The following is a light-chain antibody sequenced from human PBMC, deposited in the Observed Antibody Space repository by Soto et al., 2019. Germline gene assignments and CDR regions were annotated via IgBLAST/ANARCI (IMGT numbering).Light chain of an antibody. CDR3: QQYDILPIT. J-gene: IGKJ5*01. V-gene: IGKV3-20*01. CDR1: QSVRSER. Sequence: DIVMTQSPLSLPVTPGEPASISCRASQSVRSERLAWYQQEPGQAPRLVIFDASFRATGFPLRFSGSGSGTDFTLTITRLEPEDFAVYYCQQYDILPITFGLGTRLEIK. CDR2: DAS.